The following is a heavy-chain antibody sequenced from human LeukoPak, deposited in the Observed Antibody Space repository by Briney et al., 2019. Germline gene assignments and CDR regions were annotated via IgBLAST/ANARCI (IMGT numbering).Heavy chain of an antibody. J-gene: IGHJ4*02. Sequence: SETLSLTCAVYGGSFSGYYWSWIRQPPGKGLEWIGEINHSGSTNYNPSLKSRVTISVGTSKNQFSLKLSSVTAADTAVYYCARVRGFSVAAPDYWGQGTLVTVSS. CDR2: INHSGST. V-gene: IGHV4-34*01. CDR3: ARVRGFSVAAPDY. CDR1: GGSFSGYY. D-gene: IGHD2-15*01.